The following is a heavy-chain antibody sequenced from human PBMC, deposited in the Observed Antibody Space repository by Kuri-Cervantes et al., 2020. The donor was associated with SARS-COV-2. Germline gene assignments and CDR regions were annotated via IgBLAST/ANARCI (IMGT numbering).Heavy chain of an antibody. CDR3: TTEAPPNAFDI. J-gene: IGHJ3*02. CDR1: GFTFSDAW. Sequence: GGSLRLSCAASGFTFSDAWMSWVRQAPGKGLESVGRIKSKTDGGTTDYAAPVKGRFTISRDDSKNTLYLQMNSLKTEDTAVYYCTTEAPPNAFDIWGQGTMVTVSS. CDR2: IKSKTDGGTT. V-gene: IGHV3-15*01.